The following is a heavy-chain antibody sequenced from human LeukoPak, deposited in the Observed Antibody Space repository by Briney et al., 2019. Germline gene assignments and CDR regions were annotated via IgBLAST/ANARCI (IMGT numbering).Heavy chain of an antibody. D-gene: IGHD1/OR15-1a*01. J-gene: IGHJ4*02. CDR1: GFTFSSYA. CDR2: IGGSGGTT. V-gene: IGHV3-23*01. CDR3: AKVTSF. Sequence: GGSLRLSRTASGFTFSSYAMSWVRQAPGKGLEWVSTIGGSGGTTYYADSVKGRFTISRDNSKNTLYLQMNTLRAEDTAVYYCAKVTSFWGQGALVTVSS.